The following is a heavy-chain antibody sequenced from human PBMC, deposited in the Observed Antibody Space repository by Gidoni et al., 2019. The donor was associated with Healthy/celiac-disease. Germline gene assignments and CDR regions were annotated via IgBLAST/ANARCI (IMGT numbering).Heavy chain of an antibody. CDR3: ARLDYYDSSGGVDY. D-gene: IGHD3-22*01. Sequence: QVQLQESGPGLVKPPETLSLTCTVSGGSISSYYWSWIRQPPGKGLEWIGYIYYSGSTNYNPSLKSRVTISVDTSKNQFSLKLSSVTAADTAVYYCARLDYYDSSGGVDYWGQGTLVTVSS. CDR2: IYYSGST. V-gene: IGHV4-59*01. CDR1: GGSISSYY. J-gene: IGHJ4*02.